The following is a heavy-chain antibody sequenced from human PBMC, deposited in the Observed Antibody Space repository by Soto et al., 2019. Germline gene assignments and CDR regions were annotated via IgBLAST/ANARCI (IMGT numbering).Heavy chain of an antibody. D-gene: IGHD3-10*01. CDR2: IYSGGYT. J-gene: IGHJ4*02. CDR1: GFTVSNNY. CDR3: GTPPGGGGY. V-gene: IGHV3-53*01. Sequence: EVQLVESGGGLIQPGGSLRLSCAVSGFTVSNNYMSWVRQAPGKGLEGVSVIYSGGYTAYGDSVKGRFTISRDNSKNPHTLQKNSLGPGPTAVFYWGTPPGGGGYWGQGTLVTVSS.